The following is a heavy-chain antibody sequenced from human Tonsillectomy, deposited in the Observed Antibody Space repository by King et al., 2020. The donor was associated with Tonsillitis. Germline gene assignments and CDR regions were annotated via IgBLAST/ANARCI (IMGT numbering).Heavy chain of an antibody. V-gene: IGHV4-4*07. CDR3: ASVPPATVITEVRAPYYYFYGIDV. J-gene: IGHJ6*02. CDR2: IYTSGST. D-gene: IGHD4-11*01. CDR1: GGSISSYY. Sequence: QLQESGPGLVKPSETLSITCTVAGGSISSYYWSWSRQPAGKGLEWSGRIYTSGSTNYNPSLKSRVTMSVDTSKNQFSLKLSSVTHADTAGYYWASVPPATVITEVRAPYYYFYGIDVWGQGTTVTVSS.